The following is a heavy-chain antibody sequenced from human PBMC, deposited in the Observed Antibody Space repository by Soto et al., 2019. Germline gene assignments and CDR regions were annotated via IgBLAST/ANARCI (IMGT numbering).Heavy chain of an antibody. CDR3: ARELADIVVVQDMFNGPSGLDY. CDR1: GYTSTSYA. Sequence: GASVKVSCKASGYTSTSYAMHWVRQAPGQRLEWMGWINAGNGNTKYSQKFQGRVTITRDTSASTAYMELSSLRSEDTAVYYCARELADIVVVQDMFNGPSGLDYWGQGTLVTVSS. D-gene: IGHD2-15*01. J-gene: IGHJ4*02. CDR2: INAGNGNT. V-gene: IGHV1-3*01.